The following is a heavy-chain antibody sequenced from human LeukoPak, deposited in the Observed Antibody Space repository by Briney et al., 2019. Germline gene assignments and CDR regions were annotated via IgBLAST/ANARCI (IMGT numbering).Heavy chain of an antibody. CDR3: AVSRYSSSWYRGPWDY. J-gene: IGHJ4*02. CDR1: GGSISSNNW. Sequence: SETLSLTCAVSGGSISSNNWWIWVRQSPEKGLEWIGEIYHDGSTNYNPSLKSRVTISVDTSKNQFSLKLSSVTAADTAVYYCAVSRYSSSWYRGPWDYWGQGTLVTVSS. V-gene: IGHV4-4*02. CDR2: IYHDGST. D-gene: IGHD6-13*01.